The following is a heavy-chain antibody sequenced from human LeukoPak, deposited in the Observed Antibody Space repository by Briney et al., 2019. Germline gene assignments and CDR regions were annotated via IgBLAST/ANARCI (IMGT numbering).Heavy chain of an antibody. V-gene: IGHV4-59*01. Sequence: SETLSLTCTVSGGSINSYYWSWIRQPPGKGLEWIGYIYYSGSTNYNPSLKSRVTISVDTSKNQFSLGLSSVTAADTAVYYCARVTGYMTEDYFDYWGQGTLITVSS. CDR1: GGSINSYY. CDR2: IYYSGST. J-gene: IGHJ4*02. CDR3: ARVTGYMTEDYFDY. D-gene: IGHD6-13*01.